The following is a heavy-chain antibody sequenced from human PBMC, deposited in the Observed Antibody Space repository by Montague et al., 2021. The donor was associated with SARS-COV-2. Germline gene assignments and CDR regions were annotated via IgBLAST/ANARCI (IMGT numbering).Heavy chain of an antibody. CDR1: GRSITVSRYD. D-gene: IGHD1-1*01. J-gene: IGHJ3*02. Sequence: SETLSLTCTVSGRSITVSRYDWGWIRQPPGKGLEWIGSVHYTGTTSYNASLKSRLTISVDTSENQLSLKMTSVTASDTAVYYCARHRANAGSFDIWGQGTMVTVSS. CDR3: ARHRANAGSFDI. V-gene: IGHV4-39*01. CDR2: VHYTGTT.